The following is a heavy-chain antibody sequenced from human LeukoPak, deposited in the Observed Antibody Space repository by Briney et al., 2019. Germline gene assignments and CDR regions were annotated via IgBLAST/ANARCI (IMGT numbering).Heavy chain of an antibody. Sequence: PSETLSLTCTVSGGSISSSSYYWGWIRQPPGKGLEWLGTIYFSGSTYSNPSLKSRVTLSVDTSKNQFSLKLSSVTAADTAVYYCARHGDIYFASFDPWGQGTLVTVSS. V-gene: IGHV4-39*01. CDR3: ARHGDIYFASFDP. D-gene: IGHD3-9*01. J-gene: IGHJ5*02. CDR1: GGSISSSSYY. CDR2: IYFSGST.